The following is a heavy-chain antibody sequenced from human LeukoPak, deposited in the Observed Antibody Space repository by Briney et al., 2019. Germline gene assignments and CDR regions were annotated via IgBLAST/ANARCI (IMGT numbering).Heavy chain of an antibody. Sequence: PGGSLRLSCAASGFTLRSYAMSWVRQAPGKGLEWVSAISGSGGSTYYADSVKGRFTISRDNSRNTLYLQMNSLRAEDTAVYYCARGPSGYHNTGGQGTLVIVSS. CDR3: ARGPSGYHNT. D-gene: IGHD5-12*01. CDR1: GFTLRSYA. CDR2: ISGSGGST. J-gene: IGHJ4*02. V-gene: IGHV3-23*01.